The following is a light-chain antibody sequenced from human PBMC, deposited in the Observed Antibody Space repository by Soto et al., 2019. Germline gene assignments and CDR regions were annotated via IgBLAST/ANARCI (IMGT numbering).Light chain of an antibody. V-gene: IGKV3-20*01. CDR1: QSVSSLY. J-gene: IGKJ4*01. CDR3: QQFSSYPLT. Sequence: EIVLTQSPGTLSLSPGERATLSCRASQSVSSLYLAWFQQKPGQAPRLLMYGASTRATGIPDRFSGSGSGTEFTLTISSLQPEDFAVYYCQQFSSYPLTFGGGTKVDIK. CDR2: GAS.